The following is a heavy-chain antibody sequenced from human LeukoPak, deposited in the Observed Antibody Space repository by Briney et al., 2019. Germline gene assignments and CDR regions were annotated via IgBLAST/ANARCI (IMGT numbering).Heavy chain of an antibody. J-gene: IGHJ4*02. D-gene: IGHD6-13*01. Sequence: PSETLSLTCTVSGGSLSSGDYYWSWIRLPPGKGLEWIGYTYYSGSAYYNPSLKSRITISVDTSKNQFSLNLRSVTAADTAVYYCARGVGSSWYGDWGQGTLVTVSS. CDR3: ARGVGSSWYGD. V-gene: IGHV4-30-4*01. CDR1: GGSLSSGDYY. CDR2: TYYSGSA.